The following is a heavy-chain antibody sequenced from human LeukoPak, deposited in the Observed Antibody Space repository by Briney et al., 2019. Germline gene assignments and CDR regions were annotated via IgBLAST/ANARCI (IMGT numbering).Heavy chain of an antibody. CDR2: TYYRSKWYY. CDR1: GDSVSSNSAI. V-gene: IGHV6-1*01. D-gene: IGHD1-26*01. CDR3: ARGPSGVYGYFHY. J-gene: IGHJ4*02. Sequence: SQTLSLTCALSGDSVSSNSAIWHWLRQSPSRGLERLGRTYYRSKWYYDYGVSVQSRMTINPDTSKNQFSLQLNSVTPEDTAVYYCARGPSGVYGYFHYWGQGTLVTVSS.